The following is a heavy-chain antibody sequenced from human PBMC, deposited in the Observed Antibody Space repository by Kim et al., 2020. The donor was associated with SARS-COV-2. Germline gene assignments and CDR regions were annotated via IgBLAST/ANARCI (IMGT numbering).Heavy chain of an antibody. Sequence: HNPSIKSRVTISITTSRNKFSLKRTPVTAADTAVYYCARDLRISSWFDRWGQGALVTVLS. CDR3: ARDLRISSWFDR. J-gene: IGHJ5*02. D-gene: IGHD3-10*01. V-gene: IGHV4-59*01.